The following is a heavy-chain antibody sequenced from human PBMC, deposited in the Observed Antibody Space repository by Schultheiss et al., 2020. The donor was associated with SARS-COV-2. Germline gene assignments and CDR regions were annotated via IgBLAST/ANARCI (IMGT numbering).Heavy chain of an antibody. CDR2: INSDGSST. D-gene: IGHD6-19*01. CDR3: ARVWYSSGWYWFDY. Sequence: GGSLRLSCAASGFTFSSYWMHWVRQAPGKGLVWVSRINSDGSSTSYADSVKGRFTISRDNAKNTLYLQMNSLRAEDTAVYYCARVWYSSGWYWFDYWGQGTLVTVAS. J-gene: IGHJ4*02. CDR1: GFTFSSYW. V-gene: IGHV3-74*01.